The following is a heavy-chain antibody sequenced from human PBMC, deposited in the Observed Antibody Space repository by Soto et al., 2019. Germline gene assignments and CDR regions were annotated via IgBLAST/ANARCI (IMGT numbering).Heavy chain of an antibody. D-gene: IGHD2-15*01. J-gene: IGHJ5*02. Sequence: QLQLQQSGSGLVKPSQTLSLTCTVSGASISSGPYSWSWLRQTPVKGLEWIGFIYHSGSTTYNPSLKNRVTISIDKSQDQFSLKLQSVTAADTGVYFCAQGGIREGLKHFSAWGQGTLVVVSS. V-gene: IGHV4-30-2*01. CDR3: AQGGIREGLKHFSA. CDR1: GASISSGPYS. CDR2: IYHSGST.